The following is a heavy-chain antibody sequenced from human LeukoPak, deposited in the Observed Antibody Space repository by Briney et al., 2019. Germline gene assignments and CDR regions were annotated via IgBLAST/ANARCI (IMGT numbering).Heavy chain of an antibody. V-gene: IGHV4-34*01. CDR1: GASIRNKF. CDR2: VNYNGS. J-gene: IGHJ3*02. Sequence: PSETLSLTCDVSGASIRNKFWSWIRQPPGKGLEWLGEVNYNGSNYNPSLKSRVTMSVDTSKNQFSLKLRSVTAADTAVYYCGRSEDAFDIWGQGTMVTVSS. CDR3: GRSEDAFDI.